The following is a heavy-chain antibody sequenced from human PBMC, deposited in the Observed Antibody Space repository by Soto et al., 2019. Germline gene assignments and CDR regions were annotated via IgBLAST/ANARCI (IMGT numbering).Heavy chain of an antibody. V-gene: IGHV2-5*02. J-gene: IGHJ3*02. D-gene: IGHD3-3*01. CDR2: IYWDDDK. CDR1: GFSLRSSGAG. Sequence: QITLKESGPTLVKPTQTLTLTCTFSGFSLRSSGAGVGWIRQPPGKALEWLALIYWDDDKRYSTSLRSRLTITKDTSKSEVVLTMTNVAPIDTATYYCAHKRGIRFLAWGDAFDKWGQGTMVTVSS. CDR3: AHKRGIRFLAWGDAFDK.